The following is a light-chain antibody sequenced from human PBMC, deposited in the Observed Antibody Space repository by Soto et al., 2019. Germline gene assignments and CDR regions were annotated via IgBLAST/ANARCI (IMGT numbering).Light chain of an antibody. Sequence: EIVLTQSPGTLSLSPGERATLSCRASQSVSSSYLAWYQQKPGQAPRLLIYGASSRATGIPDRFSGSGSVTDFTLTISRLEPEDFAVYYCQQHGSSRWTFGQGTKVDIK. J-gene: IGKJ1*01. V-gene: IGKV3-20*01. CDR2: GAS. CDR3: QQHGSSRWT. CDR1: QSVSSSY.